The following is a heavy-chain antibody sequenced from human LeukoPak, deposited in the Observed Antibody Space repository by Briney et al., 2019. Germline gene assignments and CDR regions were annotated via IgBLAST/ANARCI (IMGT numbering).Heavy chain of an antibody. J-gene: IGHJ3*02. CDR3: ARGRNYYDTSGYYYEGDAFDI. CDR2: INLSGGSL. CDR1: GHIFTSYY. Sequence: ASVKVSCKASGHIFTSYYMYWVRQAPGQGLEWMGIINLSGGSLRCAQKFQGRVTMTRDTSTSTVYMELSSLRSEDTAVYYCARGRNYYDTSGYYYEGDAFDIWGQGTMVTVSS. D-gene: IGHD3-22*01. V-gene: IGHV1-46*01.